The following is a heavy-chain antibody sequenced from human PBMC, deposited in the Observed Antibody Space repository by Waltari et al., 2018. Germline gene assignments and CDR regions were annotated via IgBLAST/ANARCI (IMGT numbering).Heavy chain of an antibody. CDR2: IYGGGST. V-gene: IGHV3-66*01. Sequence: EVQLVESGGGLVQPGGSLRLSCVASGLSVSDNYMGWVRQAPGKGLEWVSVIYGGGSTNYADSGKGRFTISRDNSKNTVHLQMNSLRAEDTAVYYCARDWNGDYVVENWGQGTLVTVSS. J-gene: IGHJ4*02. CDR3: ARDWNGDYVVEN. D-gene: IGHD4-17*01. CDR1: GLSVSDNY.